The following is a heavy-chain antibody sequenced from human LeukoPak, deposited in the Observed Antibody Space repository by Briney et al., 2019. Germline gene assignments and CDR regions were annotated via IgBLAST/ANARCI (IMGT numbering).Heavy chain of an antibody. CDR1: GFTFSSYG. CDR3: ARHGGGGYYFLDY. D-gene: IGHD3-10*01. Sequence: GGSLRLSCAASGFTFSSYGMHWVRQAPGKGLEWVAVIWYDGSNKYYADSVKGRFTISRDNSKNTLYLQMNSLRAEDTAVYYCARHGGGGYYFLDYWGQGTLVTVSS. J-gene: IGHJ4*02. V-gene: IGHV3-33*01. CDR2: IWYDGSNK.